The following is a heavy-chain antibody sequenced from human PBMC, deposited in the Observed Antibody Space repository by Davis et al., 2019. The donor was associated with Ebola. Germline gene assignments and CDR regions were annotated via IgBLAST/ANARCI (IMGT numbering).Heavy chain of an antibody. CDR2: ISSSSSTI. J-gene: IGHJ6*02. CDR1: GFTFSSYS. CDR3: AREVHGMDV. Sequence: GESLKISCAASGFTFSSYSMNWVRQAPGKGLEWVSYISSSSSTIYYADSVKGRFTISRDNAKNSLYLQMNSLRAEDTAVYYCAREVHGMDVWGQGTTVTVSS. V-gene: IGHV3-48*04.